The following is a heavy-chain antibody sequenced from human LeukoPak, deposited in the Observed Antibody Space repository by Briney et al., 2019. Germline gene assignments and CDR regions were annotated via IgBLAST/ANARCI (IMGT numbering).Heavy chain of an antibody. CDR2: VSDSGTT. Sequence: SETLSLTCTVSGGSISRYYWSWIRQPPGKGLEWFGYVSDSGTTNYNPSLKSRVTISVDTSKNQFSLKLNSMTAADTAVYFCARKSIAVAGTFGNWFDPWGQGILVTVSS. D-gene: IGHD6-19*01. J-gene: IGHJ5*02. CDR3: ARKSIAVAGTFGNWFDP. CDR1: GGSISRYY. V-gene: IGHV4-59*01.